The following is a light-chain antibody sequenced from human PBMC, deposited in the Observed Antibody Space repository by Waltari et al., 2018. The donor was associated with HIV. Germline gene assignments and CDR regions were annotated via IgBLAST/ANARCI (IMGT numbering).Light chain of an antibody. CDR3: ESYTSTSVWV. V-gene: IGLV2-14*03. J-gene: IGLJ3*02. CDR2: DVS. CDR1: SNDVGGYNY. Sequence: QSALTQPASVSGSPGQSITISCTGSSNDVGGYNYVSWYQQHPGKAPRLMIYDVSTRPAGVCDRVSGSKSGDTASLTISGLQPEDEADYYCESYTSTSVWVFGGGTRLTVL.